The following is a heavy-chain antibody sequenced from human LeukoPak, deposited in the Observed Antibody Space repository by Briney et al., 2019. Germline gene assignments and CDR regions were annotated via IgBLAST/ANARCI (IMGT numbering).Heavy chain of an antibody. V-gene: IGHV3-9*01. CDR2: ISWNSGSI. J-gene: IGHJ6*03. CDR1: GFTFDDYA. D-gene: IGHD1-14*01. Sequence: GRSLRLSCAASGFTFDDYAMHWVRQAPGKGLEWVSGISWNSGSIGYADSVKGRFTISRDNAKNSLYLQMNSLRAEDTALYYCAKDINRNSFYYMDVWGKGTTVTVSS. CDR3: AKDINRNSFYYMDV.